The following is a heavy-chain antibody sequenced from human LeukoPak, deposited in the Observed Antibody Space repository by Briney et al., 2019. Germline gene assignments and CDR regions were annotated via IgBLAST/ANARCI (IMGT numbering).Heavy chain of an antibody. J-gene: IGHJ4*02. CDR2: INHSGST. D-gene: IGHD1-1*01. CDR1: GGSFSGYY. Sequence: SETLSLTCAVYGGSFSGYYWSWLRQPPGKGLEWIGEINHSGSTNYNPSLKSRVTISVDTSKNQFSLKLSSVTAADTAVYYCARAAYDVRLDYWGQGTLVTVSS. CDR3: ARAAYDVRLDY. V-gene: IGHV4-34*01.